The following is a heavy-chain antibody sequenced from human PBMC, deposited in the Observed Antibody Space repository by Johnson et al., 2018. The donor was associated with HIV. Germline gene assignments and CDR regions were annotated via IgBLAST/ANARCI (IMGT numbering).Heavy chain of an antibody. CDR1: GFTFSSYW. V-gene: IGHV3-7*05. J-gene: IGHJ3*02. CDR3: ARGSLSGWFPPDALDI. Sequence: VQLVESGGGLVQPGGSLRLSCEASGFTFSSYWMSWVRQAPGKGLEWVANIKQDGAEIFYVDSVKGRFNISRDNAKNSLSLQMISLRAEDTAIYYCARGSLSGWFPPDALDIWGQGTMVTVSS. D-gene: IGHD6-19*01. CDR2: IKQDGAEI.